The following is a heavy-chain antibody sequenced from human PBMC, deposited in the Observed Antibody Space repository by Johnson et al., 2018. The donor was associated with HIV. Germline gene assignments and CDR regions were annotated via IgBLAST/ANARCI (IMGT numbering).Heavy chain of an antibody. D-gene: IGHD1-20*01. Sequence: QVQLVESGGGVVQPATSLRLSCAASGFTFSSHAMHWVRQAPGKGLEWVAVISYDGSNKYYADSVKGRFTISRDNSKNTLYLQMNSLRAEDTAVYYCARQAKLLNNWNVFGYHAFDIWGQGTMVTVSS. J-gene: IGHJ3*02. CDR1: GFTFSSHA. V-gene: IGHV3-30-3*01. CDR2: ISYDGSNK. CDR3: ARQAKLLNNWNVFGYHAFDI.